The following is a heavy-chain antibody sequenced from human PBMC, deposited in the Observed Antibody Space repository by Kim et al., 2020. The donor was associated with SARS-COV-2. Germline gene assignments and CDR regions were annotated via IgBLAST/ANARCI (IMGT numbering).Heavy chain of an antibody. J-gene: IGHJ4*02. CDR2: VYWDDDK. Sequence: SGPTLVNPTQTLTVTCTFSGFSLTTSGVGVGWIRQPPGKALDWLALVYWDDDKRYSPSLKSRLTITKDTSTNQVVLTMTNMDPVDTATYYCARLYSSSSSFDYWGQGTLVTVSS. D-gene: IGHD6-6*01. CDR1: GFSLTTSGVG. CDR3: ARLYSSSSSFDY. V-gene: IGHV2-5*02.